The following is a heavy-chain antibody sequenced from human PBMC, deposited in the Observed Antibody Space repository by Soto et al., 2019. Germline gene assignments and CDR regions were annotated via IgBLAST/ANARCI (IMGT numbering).Heavy chain of an antibody. Sequence: ETLSLTCAVSGASIGSGGWWSWVRQPPGKGLEWIAEIFHDGNTNYSPSLKSRVTISVDKSQNQFSLNVYSVTAADTAVYYCARHEGWTGPDQWGQGTLVTVSS. CDR3: ARHEGWTGPDQ. J-gene: IGHJ5*02. V-gene: IGHV4-4*02. CDR1: GASIGSGGW. CDR2: IFHDGNT. D-gene: IGHD2-8*02.